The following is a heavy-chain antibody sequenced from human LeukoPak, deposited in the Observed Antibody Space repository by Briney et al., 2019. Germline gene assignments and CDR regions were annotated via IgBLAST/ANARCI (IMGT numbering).Heavy chain of an antibody. D-gene: IGHD3-3*01. J-gene: IGHJ4*02. Sequence: SETLSLTCTVSGGSISSYYWSWIRQPAGKGLEWIGRIYTNGSTNYNPSLKSRVTMSVDTSKNQFSLKLSSVTAADTAVYYCARGKSLRFLEWLLFDYWGQGTLVTVSS. CDR1: GGSISSYY. CDR2: IYTNGST. V-gene: IGHV4-4*07. CDR3: ARGKSLRFLEWLLFDY.